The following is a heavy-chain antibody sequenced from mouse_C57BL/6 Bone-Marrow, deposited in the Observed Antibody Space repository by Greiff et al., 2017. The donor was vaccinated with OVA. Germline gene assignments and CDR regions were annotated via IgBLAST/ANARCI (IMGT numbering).Heavy chain of an antibody. Sequence: EVHLVESGGGLVKPGGSLKLSCAASGFTFSSYAMSWVRQTPEKRLEWVATISDGGSYTYYPDNVKGRFTISRDNAKNNLYLQMSHLKSEDTAMYYCARGLLLRTWYFDVWGTGTTVTVSS. V-gene: IGHV5-4*01. CDR1: GFTFSSYA. CDR2: ISDGGSYT. J-gene: IGHJ1*03. CDR3: ARGLLLRTWYFDV. D-gene: IGHD1-1*01.